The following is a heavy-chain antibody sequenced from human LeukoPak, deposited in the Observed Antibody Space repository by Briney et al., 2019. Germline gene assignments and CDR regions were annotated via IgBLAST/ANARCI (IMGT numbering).Heavy chain of an antibody. V-gene: IGHV3-23*01. D-gene: IGHD3-22*01. CDR3: AKNYGGDSSGYYYGYFDY. CDR2: ISGSGGST. CDR1: GFTFSSYA. Sequence: SGGSLRLSCAASGFTFSSYAMSWVRQALGKGLEWVSAISGSGGSTYYADSVKGRFTISRDNSKNTLYLQMNSLRAEDTAVYYCAKNYGGDSSGYYYGYFDYWGQGTLVTVSS. J-gene: IGHJ4*02.